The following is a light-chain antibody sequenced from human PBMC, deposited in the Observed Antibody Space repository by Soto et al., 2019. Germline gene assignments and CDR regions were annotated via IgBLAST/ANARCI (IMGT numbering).Light chain of an antibody. CDR3: SSYTSSSTRYF. CDR1: SSDVGGYNY. CDR2: EVS. J-gene: IGLJ1*01. V-gene: IGLV2-14*01. Sequence: SVLTQPASVSGSPGQSITISCTGTSSDVGGYNYVSWYQQHPGKAPKLMIYEVSNRPSGVSNRFSGSKSGNTASLTISGLQAEDEADYYCSSYTSSSTRYFFGTGTRSPS.